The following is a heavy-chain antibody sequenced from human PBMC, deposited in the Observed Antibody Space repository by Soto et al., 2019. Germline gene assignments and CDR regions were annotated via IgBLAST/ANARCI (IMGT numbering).Heavy chain of an antibody. V-gene: IGHV3-13*01. J-gene: IGHJ5*02. CDR2: IGTIRDT. CDR3: ARGRSNQYESSPPPKFDP. D-gene: IGHD2-8*01. Sequence: WGSLRLSCASSVFTFSTYDMHWVRQDTGKGLEWVSAIGTIRDTYYLDSVKGRFTSSRENGKNSVYLQMNRLRAGDTAVYYCARGRSNQYESSPPPKFDPWGRGTLVTVSS. CDR1: VFTFSTYD.